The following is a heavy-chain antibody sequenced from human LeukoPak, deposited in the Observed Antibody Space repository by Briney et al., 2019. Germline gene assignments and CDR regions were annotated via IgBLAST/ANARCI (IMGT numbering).Heavy chain of an antibody. D-gene: IGHD6-6*01. J-gene: IGHJ4*02. V-gene: IGHV4-39*07. CDR2: IYYSGTT. Sequence: PSETLSLTCTVSGGSISSSSYHWGWLRQPPGKGLEWIGSIYYSGTTYYKPSLRSRVTISIDTSKNQFSLRLTSVTAADTAVYYCARESSSSPNYWGQGTLVTVSS. CDR3: ARESSSSPNY. CDR1: GGSISSSSYH.